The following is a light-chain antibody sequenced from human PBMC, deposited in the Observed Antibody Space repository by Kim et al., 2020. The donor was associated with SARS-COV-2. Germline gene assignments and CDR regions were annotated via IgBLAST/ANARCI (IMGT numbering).Light chain of an antibody. V-gene: IGLV1-40*01. J-gene: IGLJ2*01. Sequence: VTISWTGSSSNIGAGYDVHWYKQLPGTAPKVLIYGNSRRPSGVPDRFSGSKSGTSASLAITGLQAEDEADYYCQSYDSRLSGFVIFGGGTQLTVL. CDR3: QSYDSRLSGFVI. CDR2: GNS. CDR1: SSNIGAGYD.